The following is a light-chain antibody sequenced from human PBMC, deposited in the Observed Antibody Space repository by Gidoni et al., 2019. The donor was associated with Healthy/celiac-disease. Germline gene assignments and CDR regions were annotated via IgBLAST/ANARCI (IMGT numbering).Light chain of an antibody. CDR1: QSVSSN. Sequence: IVMTQSPATLSVSAGVRATRSCRASQSVSSNLACYQQKPGQAPRLLIYGASARATGIPARFSGSGSGTEVTHTISSMQSEDFAVYYCQQYNNWPPYTFGQGTKLEIK. CDR3: QQYNNWPPYT. V-gene: IGKV3-15*01. J-gene: IGKJ2*01. CDR2: GAS.